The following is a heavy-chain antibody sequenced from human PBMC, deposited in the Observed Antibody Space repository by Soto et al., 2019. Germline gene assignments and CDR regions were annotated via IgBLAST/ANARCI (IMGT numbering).Heavy chain of an antibody. J-gene: IGHJ6*02. CDR2: IIPILGTA. CDR1: GGTFSSYT. V-gene: IGHV1-69*08. D-gene: IGHD4-17*01. Sequence: SVKVSCKASGGTFSSYTISWVRQAPGQVLEWMGRIIPILGTANYAQKFQGRVTITADESTSTAYMELSSLRSEDTAVYYCARDPSWVVTTVENSTYYYYGMDVWGQGTTVTVSS. CDR3: ARDPSWVVTTVENSTYYYYGMDV.